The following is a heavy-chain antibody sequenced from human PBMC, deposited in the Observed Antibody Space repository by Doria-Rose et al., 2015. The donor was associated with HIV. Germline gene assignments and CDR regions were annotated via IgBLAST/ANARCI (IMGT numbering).Heavy chain of an antibody. D-gene: IGHD3-10*01. Sequence: TLSLTCTVSGGSISSYYWNWIRQPPGKGLEWIGYIYSSGSTHYNSSLKSRVTISIDTSKNQFSLKLSSVTAADTAVYYCARFRPSRGIYYSLDIWGKGTTVTVSS. CDR3: ARFRPSRGIYYSLDI. V-gene: IGHV4-4*09. CDR2: IYSSGST. CDR1: GGSISSYY. J-gene: IGHJ6*03.